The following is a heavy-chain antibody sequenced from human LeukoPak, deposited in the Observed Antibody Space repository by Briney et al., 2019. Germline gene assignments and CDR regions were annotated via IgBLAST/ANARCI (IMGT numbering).Heavy chain of an antibody. CDR1: GYTFSDYY. CDR3: ARVATSRSISLYYMDV. CDR2: INPDSGGT. V-gene: IGHV1-2*02. D-gene: IGHD5-12*01. J-gene: IGHJ6*03. Sequence: ASVKVSCKASGYTFSDYYMHWVRQAPGQGLEWMGWINPDSGGTKYAQKFQDRVTMTSDTSISTAYMELSRLTSDDTAVYYCARVATSRSISLYYMDVWGKGTTVTVSS.